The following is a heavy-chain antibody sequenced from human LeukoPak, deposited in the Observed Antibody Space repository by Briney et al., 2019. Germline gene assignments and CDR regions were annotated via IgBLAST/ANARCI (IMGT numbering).Heavy chain of an antibody. D-gene: IGHD2-2*01. J-gene: IGHJ6*02. CDR1: GLTFSSYG. V-gene: IGHV4-4*02. CDR3: ARFCGSTSWHSGYYYGIDV. Sequence: GSLRLSCVASGLTFSSYGMNWVRQAPGKGLEWIGEIYHSGSTNYNPSLESRVTVSVDKSKNQFSLDLSSVTAADTAVYYCARFCGSTSWHSGYYYGIDVWGQGTTVTVSS. CDR2: IYHSGST.